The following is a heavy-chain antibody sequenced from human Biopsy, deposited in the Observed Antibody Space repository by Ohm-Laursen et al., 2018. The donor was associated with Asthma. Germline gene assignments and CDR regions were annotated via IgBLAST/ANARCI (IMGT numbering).Heavy chain of an antibody. CDR2: IHYSGST. Sequence: SQTLSLTCTVSGASIKTDDHYWSWLRQPPGKGREWFGFIHYSGSTSYNPSLKGGVTISVDTSKNQFSLKLSTVTAADTAVYYCSRASVAASSNWFDPWGQGTLVTVSS. D-gene: IGHD6-19*01. J-gene: IGHJ5*02. CDR1: GASIKTDDHY. CDR3: SRASVAASSNWFDP. V-gene: IGHV4-30-4*01.